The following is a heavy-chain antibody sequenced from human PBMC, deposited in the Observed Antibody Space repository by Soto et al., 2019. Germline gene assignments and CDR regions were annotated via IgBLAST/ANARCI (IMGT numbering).Heavy chain of an antibody. Sequence: GASVKVSCKASGYTFTSYDINWVRQATGQGLEWMGWMNPNSGNTGYAQKFQGRVTMTRNTSISTAYMELSSLRSEDTAVYYCARVPAVTTRPYYYYYMDVWGKGTTVTVSS. D-gene: IGHD4-4*01. CDR1: GYTFTSYD. CDR2: MNPNSGNT. J-gene: IGHJ6*03. V-gene: IGHV1-8*01. CDR3: ARVPAVTTRPYYYYYMDV.